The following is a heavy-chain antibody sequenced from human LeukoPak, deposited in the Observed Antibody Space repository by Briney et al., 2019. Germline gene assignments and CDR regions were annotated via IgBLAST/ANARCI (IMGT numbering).Heavy chain of an antibody. CDR1: GGSLSSSSYY. J-gene: IGHJ4*02. Sequence: SETLSLTCTVSGGSLSSSSYYWDWIRQPPGTGLEWIGNIYYSGSTFYNPSLTSRVTISVGTSRKQFSLQLSSVTAADTAVYYCARQGYSYGYIDYWGQGTLVTVSS. V-gene: IGHV4-39*01. D-gene: IGHD5-18*01. CDR2: IYYSGST. CDR3: ARQGYSYGYIDY.